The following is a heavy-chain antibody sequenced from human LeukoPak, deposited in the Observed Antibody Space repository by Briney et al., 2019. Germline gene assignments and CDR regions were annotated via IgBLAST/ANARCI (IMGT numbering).Heavy chain of an antibody. J-gene: IGHJ4*02. D-gene: IGHD2-15*01. CDR1: VFTFSSYA. Sequence: PGASLRLSCAASVFTFSSYAMSWVRQAPGKGLEWVSAISGSGGSTYYADSVKGRFTISRDNSKNTLYLQMTSLRAEDTAVYSCPKAVYFSYYYWGQGTLVTVSS. CDR3: PKAVYFSYYY. CDR2: ISGSGGST. V-gene: IGHV3-23*01.